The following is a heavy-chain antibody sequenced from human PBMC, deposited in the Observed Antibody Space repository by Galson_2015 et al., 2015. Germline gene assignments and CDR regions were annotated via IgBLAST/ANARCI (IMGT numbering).Heavy chain of an antibody. V-gene: IGHV3-53*01. CDR3: ARVQQWLVLGGNYGMDV. D-gene: IGHD6-19*01. CDR2: IYSGGST. J-gene: IGHJ6*02. CDR1: GFTVSSNY. Sequence: SLRLSCAASGFTVSSNYMSWVRQAPGKGLEWVSVIYSGGSTYYADSVKGRFTISRDNSKNTLYLQMNSLRAEDTAVYYCARVQQWLVLGGNYGMDVWGQGTTVTVSS.